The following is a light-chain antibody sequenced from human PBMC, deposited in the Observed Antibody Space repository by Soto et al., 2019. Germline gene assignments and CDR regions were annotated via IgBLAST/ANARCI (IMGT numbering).Light chain of an antibody. J-gene: IGLJ1*01. Sequence: QSALTQPASVSGSPGQSITISCTGTSSDVGGSEYVSWYQQHPGKAPKAMIYGVSDRPSGVSHRFSGSKSANTATLTISGLQPEDEADYYCSSYTSGSTLYVFGTGTKVTVL. CDR1: SSDVGGSEY. CDR3: SSYTSGSTLYV. CDR2: GVS. V-gene: IGLV2-14*01.